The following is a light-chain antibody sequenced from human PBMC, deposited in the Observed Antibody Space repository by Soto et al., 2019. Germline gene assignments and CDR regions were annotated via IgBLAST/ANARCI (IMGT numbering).Light chain of an antibody. V-gene: IGKV3-15*01. CDR3: QQFSVSPT. CDR1: QSVRSTY. CDR2: GVS. J-gene: IGKJ4*01. Sequence: EIVMTQSPVTLSVSPGERATLSCRASQSVRSTYLAWYQQKPGQAPRLLIFGVSNRAAGIPARFSGSGSGTEFTLTISSLQSEDFAVYYCQQFSVSPTFGGGIKGDIK.